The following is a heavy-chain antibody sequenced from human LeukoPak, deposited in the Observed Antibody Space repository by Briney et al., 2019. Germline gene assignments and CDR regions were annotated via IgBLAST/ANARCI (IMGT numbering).Heavy chain of an antibody. CDR2: INTDGSNT. CDR3: AKGPLIEVAGTTWHY. Sequence: GGSLRLSCAASGFIFGGNWMHWVRQTPGKGLVWVYGINTDGSNTNYADSVKGRLTISRDNAKHTLYLQMNSLSAEDTALYYCAKGPLIEVAGTTWHYWGQGTLVTVSS. J-gene: IGHJ4*02. V-gene: IGHV3-74*01. CDR1: GFIFGGNW. D-gene: IGHD6-19*01.